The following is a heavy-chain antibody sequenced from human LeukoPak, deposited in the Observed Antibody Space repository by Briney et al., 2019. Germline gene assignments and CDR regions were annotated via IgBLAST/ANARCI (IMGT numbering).Heavy chain of an antibody. CDR3: ARVDFSRGRPHLNDAFDI. D-gene: IGHD3-10*01. J-gene: IGHJ3*02. Sequence: SETLSLTCTVSGGSISSGGYYWSWIRQHPGKGLEWVVYIYYSGSTYYNPSLKSRVTISVDTSKNQFSLKLSSVTAADTAQYYCARVDFSRGRPHLNDAFDIWAKGQWSPSLQ. CDR1: GGSISSGGYY. CDR2: IYYSGST. V-gene: IGHV4-31*03.